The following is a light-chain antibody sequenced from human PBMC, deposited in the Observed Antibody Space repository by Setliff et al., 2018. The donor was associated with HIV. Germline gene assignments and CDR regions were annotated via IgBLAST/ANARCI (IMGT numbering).Light chain of an antibody. J-gene: IGLJ1*01. CDR1: SSDIGSHNH. Sequence: QSVLTQPPSASGSPGQSVAISCTGTSSDIGSHNHVSWYQQYPGKAPKLMIYELSQRPSGVPDRFSGSKSGNTASLTISRLQAEDEADYYCSSHRDTNTLEVFGTGTKVTVL. CDR2: ELS. CDR3: SSHRDTNTLEV. V-gene: IGLV2-8*01.